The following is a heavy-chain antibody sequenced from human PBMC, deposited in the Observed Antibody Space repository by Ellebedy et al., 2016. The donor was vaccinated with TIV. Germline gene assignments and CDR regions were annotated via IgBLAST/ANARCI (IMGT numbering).Heavy chain of an antibody. D-gene: IGHD3-22*01. V-gene: IGHV3-30*02. J-gene: IGHJ4*02. Sequence: GESLNISCAASCFTFSDYGLHWVRQAPRKGLEWVAFLRYDGSNKYYADSVKGRFTISRDNSKNTLYLRMHSLRAEDTAVYYCAKFPYYYDSSGYSFWGQGTLVTVSS. CDR3: AKFPYYYDSSGYSF. CDR2: LRYDGSNK. CDR1: CFTFSDYG.